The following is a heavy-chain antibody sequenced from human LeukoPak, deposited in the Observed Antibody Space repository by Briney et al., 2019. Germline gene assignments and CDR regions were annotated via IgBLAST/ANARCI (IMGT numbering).Heavy chain of an antibody. V-gene: IGHV3-23*01. CDR1: GFTFSSNA. Sequence: GGSLRLSCAASGFTFSSNAMSWVRQAPGKGLEWVSGISGGGRSTHYADSVKGRFIISKDNSKSTLYLQMNSLRAEDTAIYYCAKPLLGRFDPWGQGTLVTVSS. J-gene: IGHJ5*02. CDR2: ISGGGRST. CDR3: AKPLLGRFDP.